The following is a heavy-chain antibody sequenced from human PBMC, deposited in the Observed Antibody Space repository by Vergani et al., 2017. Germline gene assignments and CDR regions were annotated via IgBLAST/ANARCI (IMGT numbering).Heavy chain of an antibody. CDR2: IYHSGST. V-gene: IGHV4-38-2*02. D-gene: IGHD3-16*01. J-gene: IGHJ5*02. CDR1: GYSISSGYY. Sequence: QVQLQESGPGLVKPSETLSLTCTVSGYSISSGYYWGWIRQPPGKGLEWIGSIYHSGSTYYNPSLKSRVTISADTSKNQFSLKLSTVTAADTAVYYCARDWAGYVWGSYEAWFDPWSQGTLVTVSS. CDR3: ARDWAGYVWGSYEAWFDP.